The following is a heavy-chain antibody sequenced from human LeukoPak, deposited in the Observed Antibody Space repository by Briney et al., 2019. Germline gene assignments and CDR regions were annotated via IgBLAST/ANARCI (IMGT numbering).Heavy chain of an antibody. D-gene: IGHD3-22*01. V-gene: IGHV3-74*01. CDR3: VRGMRFYDTSGYYY. Sequence: LTGGSLRLSCAASGFTFSDYWMHWVRHAPGKGLVWVSRVRSDASSTNYADSVKGRFTISRDNAKNTLYLRMNSLRVEETAFYYCVRGMRFYDTSGYYYWGQGTLVTVSS. CDR1: GFTFSDYW. J-gene: IGHJ4*02. CDR2: VRSDASST.